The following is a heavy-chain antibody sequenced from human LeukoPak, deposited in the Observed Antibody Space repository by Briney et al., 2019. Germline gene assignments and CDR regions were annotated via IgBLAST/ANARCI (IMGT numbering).Heavy chain of an antibody. V-gene: IGHV3-74*01. Sequence: GGSLRLSCAASGFTFSSYWMHWVRQAPGMGLVWASRINTDGSSTTYADSVKGRFTISRDSAKNTLYLQMNSLRAEDTAVYYCARTVPGYFFDSWGQGTLITVSS. D-gene: IGHD3-10*01. CDR3: ARTVPGYFFDS. CDR1: GFTFSSYW. CDR2: INTDGSST. J-gene: IGHJ4*02.